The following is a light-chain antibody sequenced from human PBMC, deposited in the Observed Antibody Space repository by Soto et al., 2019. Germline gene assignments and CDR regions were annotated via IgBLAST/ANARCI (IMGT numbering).Light chain of an antibody. Sequence: DIQMTQSPSSLSASVGDRVTITCRASQGIRHYLAWYQQKPGKVPKLLIYEASNLQSRVPSRFRGGGSGTEFTLTSSSLQPEDVATYYCQNSDSAPQTFGQGTKVDIK. V-gene: IGKV1-27*01. CDR2: EAS. CDR3: QNSDSAPQT. CDR1: QGIRHY. J-gene: IGKJ1*01.